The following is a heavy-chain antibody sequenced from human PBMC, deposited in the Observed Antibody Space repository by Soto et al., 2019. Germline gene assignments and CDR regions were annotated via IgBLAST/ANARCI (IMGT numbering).Heavy chain of an antibody. V-gene: IGHV3-15*01. CDR3: TTDGHFDY. CDR2: IKSKTDGGTT. CDR1: GFSFSNGW. J-gene: IGHJ4*02. Sequence: EVQLVESGGGLVKPGGSLRVSCVASGFSFSNGWMAWVRQAPGKGLEWVGRIKSKTDGGTTDYAAPVKGRFSISRDDLKNTLYLELNSLKSEDTAVYYCTTDGHFDYWGQGTLVTVSS.